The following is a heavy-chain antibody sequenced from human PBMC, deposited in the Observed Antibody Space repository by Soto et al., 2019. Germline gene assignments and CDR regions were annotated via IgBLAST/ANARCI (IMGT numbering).Heavy chain of an antibody. CDR1: GFTFSSYG. CDR3: AKDLPDYVWAETYYYYGMDV. J-gene: IGHJ6*02. D-gene: IGHD3-16*01. V-gene: IGHV3-30*18. CDR2: ISYDGSNK. Sequence: GGSLRLSCAASGFTFSSYGMHWVRQAPGKGLEWVAVISYDGSNKYYADSVKGRFTISRDNSKNTLYLQMNSLRAEDTAVYYCAKDLPDYVWAETYYYYGMDVWGQGTTVTVSS.